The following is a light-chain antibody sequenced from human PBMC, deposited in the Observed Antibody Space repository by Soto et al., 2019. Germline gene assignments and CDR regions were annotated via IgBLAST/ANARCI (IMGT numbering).Light chain of an antibody. CDR2: GAS. V-gene: IGKV3-20*01. CDR1: RSVGSDY. Sequence: VRSRWPGTHSLTKGESATLSCRASRSVGSDYLAWYQQRPGQAPRLLIDGASSRATGIPDRFSGSGSGTDFTLTISRLEPEDFALYYCQQYRTSAQTFGQGTKVDIK. CDR3: QQYRTSAQT. J-gene: IGKJ1*01.